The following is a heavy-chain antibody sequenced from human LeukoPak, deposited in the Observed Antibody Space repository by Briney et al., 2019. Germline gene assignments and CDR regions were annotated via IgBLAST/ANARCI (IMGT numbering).Heavy chain of an antibody. D-gene: IGHD1-26*01. J-gene: IGHJ5*02. Sequence: SETLSLTCAVYGGSFSGYYWSWIRQPPGKGLEWIGEINHSGSTNYNPSLKSRVTISVDTSKNQFSLKLSSVTAADTAVYYCASEVGTTGWFDPWGQGTLVTVSS. CDR3: ASEVGTTGWFDP. V-gene: IGHV4-34*01. CDR2: INHSGST. CDR1: GGSFSGYY.